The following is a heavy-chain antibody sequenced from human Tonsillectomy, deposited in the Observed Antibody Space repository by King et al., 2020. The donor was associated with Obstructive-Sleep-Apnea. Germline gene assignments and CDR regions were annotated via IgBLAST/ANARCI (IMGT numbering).Heavy chain of an antibody. Sequence: VQLVESGGGLVQTGGSLRLSCAASGFTFSEHYMDWVRQAPGKGPEWVGRIKNKDNKYTTEYAASVKGRFTISRDDSQNSLYLQMNSLRTEDTAVYYCAKDLGSPIVGTQWGQGTPVTV. CDR2: IKNKDNKYTT. J-gene: IGHJ4*02. D-gene: IGHD1-26*01. V-gene: IGHV3-72*01. CDR1: GFTFSEHY. CDR3: AKDLGSPIVGTQ.